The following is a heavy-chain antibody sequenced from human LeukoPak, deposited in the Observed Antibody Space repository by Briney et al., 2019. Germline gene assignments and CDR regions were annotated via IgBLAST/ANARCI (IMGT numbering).Heavy chain of an antibody. CDR1: GYTFTSYA. J-gene: IGHJ5*02. Sequence: VASVKVSCKASGYTFTSYAMHWVRQAPGQRLEWMGWINAGNGNTKYSQEFQGRVTITRDTFASTAYMELSSLRSEDMAVYYCAREWGGNNWFDPWGQGTLVTVSS. CDR3: AREWGGNNWFDP. D-gene: IGHD3-10*01. V-gene: IGHV1-3*03. CDR2: INAGNGNT.